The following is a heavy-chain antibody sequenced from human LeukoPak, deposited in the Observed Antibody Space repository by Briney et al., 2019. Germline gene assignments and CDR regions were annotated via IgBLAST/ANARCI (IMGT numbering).Heavy chain of an antibody. CDR2: ISGDGGST. CDR1: GFTFDDYA. Sequence: GGSLILSCAASGFTFDDYAMHWVRQAPGKGLEWVSLISGDGGSTYYADSVKGRFTISRDNAKNSLYLQMNSLRAEDTAVYYCTRTLTLMVTYAFDIWGQGTMVTVSS. V-gene: IGHV3-43*02. J-gene: IGHJ3*02. CDR3: TRTLTLMVTYAFDI. D-gene: IGHD5-18*01.